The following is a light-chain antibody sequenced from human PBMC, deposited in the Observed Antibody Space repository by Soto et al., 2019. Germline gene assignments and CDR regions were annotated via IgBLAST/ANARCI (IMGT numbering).Light chain of an antibody. CDR3: QQYHNWPPLT. CDR2: DAY. Sequence: EVVLTQSPVTLSLSPGERATLSCRASQSFRGLLAWYQQKPGQAPRLLIYDAYNRATGIPPRFSGSGSGTDFTLTIGSLQSEDFAVYYCQQYHNWPPLTFGGGTRVEIK. CDR1: QSFRGL. V-gene: IGKV3-11*01. J-gene: IGKJ4*01.